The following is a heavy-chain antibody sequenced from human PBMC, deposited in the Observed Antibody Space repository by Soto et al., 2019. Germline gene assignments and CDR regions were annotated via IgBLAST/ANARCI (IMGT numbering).Heavy chain of an antibody. Sequence: QIQLVQSGAEVKKPGASVKVSCRASGYTFNMYGITWVRQAPGQGLERMGWITAYNGDTKFAQKLQDRVSMSIDVSTTTGYMELRNLRSDDTALYYCARRTLGSSIGIGDYWGQGTLVTVSS. CDR2: ITAYNGDT. CDR1: GYTFNMYG. CDR3: ARRTLGSSIGIGDY. V-gene: IGHV1-18*01. J-gene: IGHJ4*02. D-gene: IGHD6-6*01.